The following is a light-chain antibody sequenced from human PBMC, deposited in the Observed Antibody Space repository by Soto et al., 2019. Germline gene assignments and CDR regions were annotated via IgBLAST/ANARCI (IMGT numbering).Light chain of an antibody. V-gene: IGKV1-39*01. J-gene: IGKJ2*01. CDR1: QSISSY. CDR2: AAS. CDR3: QHSYSTSYT. Sequence: DIQMTQSPSSLSASVGDRVTITCRASQSISSYLNWYQQKPGKAPPRLIFAASSLQCGVPSRFSGSGSRTDFTLTISSLQHEDFTTYYCQHSYSTSYTFGQATKLEIK.